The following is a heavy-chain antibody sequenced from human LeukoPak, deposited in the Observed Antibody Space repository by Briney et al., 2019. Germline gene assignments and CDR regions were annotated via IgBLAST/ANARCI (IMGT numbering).Heavy chain of an antibody. CDR3: AKRGDYDSSGYYLDY. Sequence: GGSLRLSCAASGFTFSSYAMSWVRQAPGKGLEWVSAISGRGGSTYYADSVKGGFTISRDNSKNTVYLQMNSLRAEDTAVYYCAKRGDYDSSGYYLDYWGQGTLVTVSS. CDR2: ISGRGGST. V-gene: IGHV3-23*01. CDR1: GFTFSSYA. J-gene: IGHJ4*02. D-gene: IGHD3-22*01.